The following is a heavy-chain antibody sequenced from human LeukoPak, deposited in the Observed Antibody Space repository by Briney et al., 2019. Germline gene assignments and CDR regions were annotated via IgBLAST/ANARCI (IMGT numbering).Heavy chain of an antibody. CDR3: ARPVEMATYYRYFDL. Sequence: SETLSLTCAVYGGSFSGYYRSWIRQPPGKGLEWIGEINHSGSTNYNPSLKSRVTISVDTSKNQFSLKLSSMTAADTAVYYCARPVEMATYYRYFDLWGRGTLVTVSS. CDR1: GGSFSGYY. D-gene: IGHD5-24*01. CDR2: INHSGST. J-gene: IGHJ2*01. V-gene: IGHV4-34*01.